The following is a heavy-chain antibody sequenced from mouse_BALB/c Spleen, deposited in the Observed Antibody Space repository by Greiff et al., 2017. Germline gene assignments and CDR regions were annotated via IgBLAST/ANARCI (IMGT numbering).Heavy chain of an antibody. V-gene: IGHV1-80*01. CDR2: IYPGDGDT. J-gene: IGHJ4*01. D-gene: IGHD2-4*01. CDR3: AIYYDYDRGYAMDY. Sequence: QVQLKQSGAELVRPGSSVKISCKASGYAFSSYWMNWVKQRPGQGLEWIGQIYPGDGDTNYNGKFKGKATLTADKSSSTAYMQLSSLTSEDSAVYFCAIYYDYDRGYAMDYWGQGTSVTVSS. CDR1: GYAFSSYW.